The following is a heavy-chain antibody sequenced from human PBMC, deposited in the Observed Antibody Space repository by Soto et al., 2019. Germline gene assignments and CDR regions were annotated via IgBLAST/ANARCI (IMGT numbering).Heavy chain of an antibody. D-gene: IGHD3-3*01. Sequence: PGGSLRLSCAASGFSFSSCAMSWVRQAPGKWLEWVSTISGGGGTTYYADSVKGRFTISRDNSKNTLYLQMNSLRAEDTAVYYCAKVYSDFWRGYPFYFDYWGQGXLVTVYS. CDR1: GFSFSSCA. CDR2: ISGGGGTT. CDR3: AKVYSDFWRGYPFYFDY. J-gene: IGHJ4*02. V-gene: IGHV3-23*01.